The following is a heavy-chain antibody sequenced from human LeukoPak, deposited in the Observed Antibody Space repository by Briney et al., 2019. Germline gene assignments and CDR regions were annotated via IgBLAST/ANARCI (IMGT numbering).Heavy chain of an antibody. CDR1: GGTFSSYA. CDR3: ARGLVEERYYDSSGYDAFDI. CDR2: IIPIFGTA. J-gene: IGHJ3*02. Sequence: SVKVSCKASGGTFSSYAISWVRQAPGQGLEWMGGIIPIFGTANYAQKFQGRVTITADESTSTAYMELSSLRSEDTAVYYCARGLVEERYYDSSGYDAFDIWGQGTMVTVSS. V-gene: IGHV1-69*13. D-gene: IGHD3-22*01.